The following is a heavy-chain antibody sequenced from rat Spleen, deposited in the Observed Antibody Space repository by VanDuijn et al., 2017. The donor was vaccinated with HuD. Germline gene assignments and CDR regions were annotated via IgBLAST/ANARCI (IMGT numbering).Heavy chain of an antibody. CDR1: NYSITSDY. Sequence: EVQLQESGPGLVKPSQSLSLTCSVTNYSITSDYWGWIRQSPGKAPEWLSFIRNKVKSYTTEYNPSVKGRFTISRDDTQNVLYLQMNILRAEDTATYYCAKHDYYGSTYDVMDVWGQGASVTVSS. CDR2: IRNKVKSYTT. CDR3: AKHDYYGSTYDVMDV. V-gene: IGHV7-6*01. J-gene: IGHJ4*01. D-gene: IGHD1-6*01.